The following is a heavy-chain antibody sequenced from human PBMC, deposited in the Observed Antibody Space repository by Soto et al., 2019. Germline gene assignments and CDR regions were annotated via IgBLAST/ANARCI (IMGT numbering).Heavy chain of an antibody. CDR2: IYNSGSS. Sequence: QLQLQESGPGLVKSSEALSLTCSVSGGSISSGNYYWVWIRQPPGKGLEWIGSIYNSGSSYYSPSLKSRVTMSVDTSKNQFSLKLSSVTAADAAVYYCARLIEYDVLTGYYFDHWGQGTLVTVSS. V-gene: IGHV4-39*01. J-gene: IGHJ4*02. D-gene: IGHD3-9*01. CDR3: ARLIEYDVLTGYYFDH. CDR1: GGSISSGNYY.